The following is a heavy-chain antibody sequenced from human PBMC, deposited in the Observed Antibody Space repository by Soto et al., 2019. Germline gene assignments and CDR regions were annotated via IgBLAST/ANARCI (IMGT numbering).Heavy chain of an antibody. CDR3: SRDTFREDDY. CDR2: INSDGSST. J-gene: IGHJ4*02. CDR1: GFTFSSYW. Sequence: EVQLVESGGGLVQPGGSLRLSCAASGFTFSSYWMHWVRQVPGKGLVWVSRINSDGSSTSYADFVKGRFTICRDNAKNTLYLQMSSRRAEDTALYYCSRDTFREDDYWGQGTLVTVSS. V-gene: IGHV3-74*01.